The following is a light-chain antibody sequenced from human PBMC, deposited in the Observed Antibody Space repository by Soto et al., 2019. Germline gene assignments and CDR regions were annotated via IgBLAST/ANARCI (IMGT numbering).Light chain of an antibody. CDR1: ETVATN. V-gene: IGKV3-15*01. CDR3: QQYFEWPPMT. J-gene: IGKJ1*01. Sequence: EVVMTQSPATLSVSPGERATLSCRASETVATNLAWYQQKPGQAPRLLISGASTRAAGISDRFRGSGSGTEFTLTISSLRSEESAIYYCQQYFEWPPMTFGQGTKV. CDR2: GAS.